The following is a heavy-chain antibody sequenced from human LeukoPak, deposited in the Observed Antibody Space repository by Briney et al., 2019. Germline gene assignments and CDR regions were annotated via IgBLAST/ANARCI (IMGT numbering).Heavy chain of an antibody. CDR2: ISGSGGST. J-gene: IGHJ4*02. D-gene: IGHD5-24*01. V-gene: IGHV3-23*01. CDR3: AKFEEWLQVKRGSVGIDY. Sequence: SGGSLRVSCAASGFTFSSYGMSWVRQAPGKGLEWVSAISGSGGSTYYADSVKGRFTISRDNSKNTLYLQMNSLRAEDTAVYYCAKFEEWLQVKRGSVGIDYWGQGTLVTVSS. CDR1: GFTFSSYG.